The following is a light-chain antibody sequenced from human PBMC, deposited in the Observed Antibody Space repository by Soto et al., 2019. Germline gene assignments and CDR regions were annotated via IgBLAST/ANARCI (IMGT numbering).Light chain of an antibody. CDR1: QSVSSSY. V-gene: IGKV3D-20*02. Sequence: EIGLTQPPGPLSLSPGEGATLSCRASQSVSSSYLAWYQQKPGQAPRLLIYGASSRATGIPDRFSGSGSGTDFTLTISSLEPDDFVVYYCQQRHSWPRTFGQGTKVDIK. CDR2: GAS. CDR3: QQRHSWPRT. J-gene: IGKJ1*01.